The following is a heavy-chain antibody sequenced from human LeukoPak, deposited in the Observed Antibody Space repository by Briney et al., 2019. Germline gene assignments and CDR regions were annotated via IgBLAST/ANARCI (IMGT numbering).Heavy chain of an antibody. J-gene: IGHJ4*02. Sequence: GGSLRLSCAASGFTFSSFSMSWVRQAPGKGLEWVSSINSGGSTFYADSMKGRFTLSRDNSKSTLYLQMNSLTAEDTAVYYCAKRAAGYYFDYWGQGTLVTVSS. CDR3: AKRAAGYYFDY. V-gene: IGHV3-23*01. CDR2: INSGGST. D-gene: IGHD6-13*01. CDR1: GFTFSSFS.